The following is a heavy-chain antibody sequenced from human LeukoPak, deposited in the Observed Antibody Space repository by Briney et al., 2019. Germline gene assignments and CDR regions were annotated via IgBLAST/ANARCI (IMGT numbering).Heavy chain of an antibody. V-gene: IGHV4-38-2*02. Sequence: PSETLSLTCTGSGYSISRGYYWGWIRQPPAKVLEWIGSIYHSGSTYYNPSLKSRVTMSVDTSKNQFSLKLSSVTAVDTAVCYCARKWDLDAFDIWGQGTMVTVSS. CDR1: GYSISRGYY. D-gene: IGHD1-26*01. CDR2: IYHSGST. J-gene: IGHJ3*02. CDR3: ARKWDLDAFDI.